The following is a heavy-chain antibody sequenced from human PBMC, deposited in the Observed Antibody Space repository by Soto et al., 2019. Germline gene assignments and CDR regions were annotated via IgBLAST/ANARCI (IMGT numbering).Heavy chain of an antibody. V-gene: IGHV3-48*01. CDR2: ISSSSSTI. Sequence: GGSLRLSCAASGFIFSSYSMNWVRQAPGKGLEWVSYISSSSSTIYYADSVKGRFTISRDNAKNSLYLQMNSLRAEDTAVYYCATYYGSGSYYSYWGQGTLVTVSS. CDR3: ATYYGSGSYYSY. CDR1: GFIFSSYS. J-gene: IGHJ4*02. D-gene: IGHD3-10*01.